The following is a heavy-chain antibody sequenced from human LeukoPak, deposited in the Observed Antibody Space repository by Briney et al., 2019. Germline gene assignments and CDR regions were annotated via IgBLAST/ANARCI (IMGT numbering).Heavy chain of an antibody. D-gene: IGHD6-13*01. J-gene: IGHJ4*02. CDR3: AREPSGAAAGGNSFDY. CDR1: GFSFTNAW. V-gene: IGHV3-15*01. Sequence: PGGSLRLSCAASGFSFTNAWMSWVRQTPGKGLEWVGRIKSNTDGGTADYAAPVKGRFTISRDDSKNTLYLQMNGLRPEDTAVYYCAREPSGAAAGGNSFDYWGQGTLVIVSS. CDR2: IKSNTDGGTA.